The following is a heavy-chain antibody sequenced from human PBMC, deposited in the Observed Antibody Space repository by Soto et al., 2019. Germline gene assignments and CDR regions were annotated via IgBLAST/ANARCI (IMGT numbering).Heavy chain of an antibody. J-gene: IGHJ4*02. D-gene: IGHD3-3*01. CDR3: ARAPWGSGYYPFDY. CDR1: GYTFTSDG. V-gene: IGHV1-18*01. Sequence: ASVKVSCKASGYTFTSDGISWLRQAPGQGLEWMGWISAYNGNTNYAQKLQGRVTMTTDTSTSTAYMKLRSLRSDDTAVYYCARAPWGSGYYPFDYWGQGTLVTVSS. CDR2: ISAYNGNT.